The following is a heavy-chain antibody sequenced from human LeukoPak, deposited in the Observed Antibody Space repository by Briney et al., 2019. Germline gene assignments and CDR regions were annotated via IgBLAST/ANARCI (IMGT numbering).Heavy chain of an antibody. CDR2: IESDDDK. V-gene: IGHV2-70*11. D-gene: IGHD1-26*01. J-gene: IGHJ5*02. Sequence: SGPALVKPTQTLTLTCTFSGFSLSTSGMCVSWIRQPPGKALEWLARIESDDDKHYSTSLKTRLAISNDTPKHQVVLTMTDMDHVDTAAYYCARSKAGGYTVRSQILDPWGQGILVTVSS. CDR1: GFSLSTSGMC. CDR3: ARSKAGGYTVRSQILDP.